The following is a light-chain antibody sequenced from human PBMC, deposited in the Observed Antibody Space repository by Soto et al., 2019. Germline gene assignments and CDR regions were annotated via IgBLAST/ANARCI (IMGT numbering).Light chain of an antibody. J-gene: IGKJ2*01. V-gene: IGKV3-15*01. CDR3: QQFNDWPPMYT. CDR2: GAS. Sequence: EIVMTQSPATLSVSPGEGATLSCRASHSVSSNLAWYQQRPGQAPRLLIYGASTRATGIPVRFSGSGSGTEFTLTISSLQSEDFAVYYCQQFNDWPPMYTFGQGTKLEIK. CDR1: HSVSSN.